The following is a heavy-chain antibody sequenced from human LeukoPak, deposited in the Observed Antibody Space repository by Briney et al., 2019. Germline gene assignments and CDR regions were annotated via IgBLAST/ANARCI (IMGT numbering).Heavy chain of an antibody. J-gene: IGHJ5*02. V-gene: IGHV7-4-1*02. CDR1: GYTFTRYA. CDR3: ARDVGYYDSSGYYLGWFDP. Sequence: ASVKVSCKASGYTFTRYAMNWVRQAPGQGLEWMGWIDSKTGNPTYAQGFTGRFVFSLDTSVTTAYLQISSLKAEDIAVYYCARDVGYYDSSGYYLGWFDPWGQGTLVTVSS. D-gene: IGHD3-22*01. CDR2: IDSKTGNP.